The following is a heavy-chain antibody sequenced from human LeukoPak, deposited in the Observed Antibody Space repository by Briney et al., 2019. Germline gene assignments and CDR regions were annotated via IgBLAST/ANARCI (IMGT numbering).Heavy chain of an antibody. J-gene: IGHJ4*02. Sequence: GRSLRLSCAASGFTFSSYGMHWVRQAPGKGLEWVAVIWCDGSNKYYADSVKGRFTISRDNSKNTLYLQMHSLSAEDRAVYYCAKLGGGYTYGYSGEVTDHWGQGTLVTVSS. CDR1: GFTFSSYG. D-gene: IGHD5-18*01. CDR2: IWCDGSNK. V-gene: IGHV3-33*06. CDR3: AKLGGGYTYGYSGEVTDH.